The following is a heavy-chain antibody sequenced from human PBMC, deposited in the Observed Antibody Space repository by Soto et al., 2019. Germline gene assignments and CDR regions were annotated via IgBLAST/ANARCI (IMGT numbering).Heavy chain of an antibody. Sequence: GSLRLSCAASGFTFSSYAMSWVRQAPGKGLEWVSAISGSGGSTYYADSVKGRFTISRDNSKNTLYLQMNSLRAEDTAVYYCAKPPDYYDSSGYSHYFDYWGQGTLVTVSS. J-gene: IGHJ4*02. CDR1: GFTFSSYA. CDR3: AKPPDYYDSSGYSHYFDY. D-gene: IGHD3-22*01. CDR2: ISGSGGST. V-gene: IGHV3-23*01.